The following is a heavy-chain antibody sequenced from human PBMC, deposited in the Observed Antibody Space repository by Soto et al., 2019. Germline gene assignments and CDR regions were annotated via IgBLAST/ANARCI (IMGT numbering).Heavy chain of an antibody. CDR1: GGSISSYY. D-gene: IGHD3-22*01. V-gene: IGHV4-59*01. Sequence: SETLSLTCTVSGGSISSYYWSWIRQPPGKGLEWIGYIYYSGSTNYNPSLKSRVTISVDTSKNQFSLKPSSVTAADTAVYYCARAGRYYYDSSGYYYFDYWGQGTLVTVSS. CDR2: IYYSGST. CDR3: ARAGRYYYDSSGYYYFDY. J-gene: IGHJ4*02.